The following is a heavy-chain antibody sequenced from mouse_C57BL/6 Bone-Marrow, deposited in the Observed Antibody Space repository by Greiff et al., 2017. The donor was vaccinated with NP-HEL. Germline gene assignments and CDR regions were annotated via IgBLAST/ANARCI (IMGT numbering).Heavy chain of an antibody. CDR1: GYTFTSYW. V-gene: IGHV1-69*01. J-gene: IGHJ1*03. Sequence: QVQLQQPGAELVMPGASVKLSCKASGYTFTSYWMHWVKQRPGQGLEWIGEIDPSDSYTNYNQKFKGKSTLTVDKSSSTAYMQLSSLTSEDSAVYYCAREPYYYGSSHWYFDVWGTGTTVTVSS. CDR2: IDPSDSYT. D-gene: IGHD1-1*01. CDR3: AREPYYYGSSHWYFDV.